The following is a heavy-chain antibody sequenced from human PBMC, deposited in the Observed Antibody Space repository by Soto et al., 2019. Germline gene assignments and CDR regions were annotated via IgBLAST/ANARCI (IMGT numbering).Heavy chain of an antibody. D-gene: IGHD2-15*01. CDR2: INPYNGKR. CDR1: GYIFSTHG. J-gene: IGHJ4*02. V-gene: IGHV1-18*01. CDR3: ARVQIVVVVGGTPADY. Sequence: QVQLEQSGAEVKKSGASVKVSCKASGYIFSTHGITWVRQAPGQGLEWMGWINPYNGKRNYAQKFQGRVTMTTETSRKTAYMELRSLRSDDTAVYYCARVQIVVVVGGTPADYWGQGTLVTVSS.